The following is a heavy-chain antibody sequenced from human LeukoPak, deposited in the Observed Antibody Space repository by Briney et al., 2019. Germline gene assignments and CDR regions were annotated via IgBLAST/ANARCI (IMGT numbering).Heavy chain of an antibody. D-gene: IGHD1-1*01. V-gene: IGHV4-59*02. CDR3: VRAGNNWSFDY. CDR2: IYYMGNT. J-gene: IGHJ4*02. CDR1: GDSVTIDY. Sequence: PETLSLTCTVSGDSVTIDYWSWIRQPPGKGLEWIGYIYYMGNTTYNPSLKSRVTMAVDTSKNQFSLKVSSVTAADTAVYYCVRAGNNWSFDYWGQGTLVTVPS.